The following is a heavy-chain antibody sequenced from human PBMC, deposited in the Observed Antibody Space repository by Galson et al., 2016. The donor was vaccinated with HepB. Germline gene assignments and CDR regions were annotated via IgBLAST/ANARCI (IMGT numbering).Heavy chain of an antibody. Sequence: SLRLSCAASGFTSSNYDMSWVRQAPGKGLQWVSVVRASGNGGSTHYADSVKGRFTISRDTSKNTLYLQMNSLRAEDTAVYYCVSGYDAHAYGYWGQGTLVTVSS. D-gene: IGHD2-15*01. CDR1: GFTSSNYD. J-gene: IGHJ4*02. CDR2: VRASGNGGST. V-gene: IGHV3-23*01. CDR3: VSGYDAHAYGY.